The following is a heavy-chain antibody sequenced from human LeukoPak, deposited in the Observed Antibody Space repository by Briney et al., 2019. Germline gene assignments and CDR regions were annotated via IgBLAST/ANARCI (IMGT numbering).Heavy chain of an antibody. Sequence: GESRKIFWKGSGYTFTNYWNGWVRQRPGKGLEGMGIIYPGDSDTRYSPSFQGQVTISADKSISTAYLKWSSLKASDTATYYCAGGRGIGYYPSYFDSWGQGTLVTVSS. V-gene: IGHV5-51*01. CDR3: AGGRGIGYYPSYFDS. D-gene: IGHD3-3*01. CDR2: IYPGDSDT. J-gene: IGHJ4*02. CDR1: GYTFTNYW.